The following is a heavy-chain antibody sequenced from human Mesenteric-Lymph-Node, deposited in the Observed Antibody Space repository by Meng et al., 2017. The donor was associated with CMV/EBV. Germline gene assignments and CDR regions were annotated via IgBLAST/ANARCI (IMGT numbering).Heavy chain of an antibody. Sequence: GGSLRLSCAVSGFTFSSYSMNWVRQAPGKGLEWVSYISSSSSTIYYADSVKGRFTISRDNAKNSLYLQMNSLRAEDTAVYYCARGRNWYFDLWGRGTLVTVSS. CDR3: ARGRNWYFDL. CDR2: ISSSSSTI. V-gene: IGHV3-48*04. CDR1: GFTFSSYS. J-gene: IGHJ2*01.